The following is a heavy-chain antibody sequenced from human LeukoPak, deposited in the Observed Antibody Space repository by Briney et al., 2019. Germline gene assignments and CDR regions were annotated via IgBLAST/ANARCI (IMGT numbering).Heavy chain of an antibody. J-gene: IGHJ3*02. V-gene: IGHV3-30*02. CDR2: IRYDGSNK. CDR3: AKDSDIDDSSGSAFDI. Sequence: GGSLRLSCAASGFTFSSYGMHWVRQAPGKGLEWVAFIRYDGSNKYYADSVKGRFTISRDNSKNTLYLQMNSLRAEDTAVYYCAKDSDIDDSSGSAFDIWGQGTMVTVSS. CDR1: GFTFSSYG. D-gene: IGHD3-22*01.